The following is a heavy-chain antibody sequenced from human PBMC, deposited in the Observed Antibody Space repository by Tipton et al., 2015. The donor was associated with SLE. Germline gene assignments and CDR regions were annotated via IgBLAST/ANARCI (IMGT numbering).Heavy chain of an antibody. CDR3: ARGGNLWRY. V-gene: IGHV4-39*01. CDR2: IYYSGST. D-gene: IGHD1-14*01. Sequence: LRLSCTVSGGSISSSSYYWGWIRQPPGKGLEWIGSIYYSGSTYYNPSLKSRVTISVDTSKNQFSLKLSSVTAADTAVYHCARGGNLWRYWGQGTLVTVSS. J-gene: IGHJ4*02. CDR1: GGSISSSSYY.